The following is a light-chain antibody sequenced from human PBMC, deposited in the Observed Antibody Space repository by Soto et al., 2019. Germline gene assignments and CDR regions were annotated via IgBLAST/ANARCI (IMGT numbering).Light chain of an antibody. CDR3: SSYTSSSTNYG. CDR2: EVS. J-gene: IGLJ1*01. CDR1: SSDVGGYNY. V-gene: IGLV2-14*01. Sequence: QSVLTQPASVSGSPGQSITISCTGTSSDVGGYNYVSWYQQHPGKAPKLMIYEVSNRPSGVSNRFSGSKSGNTASLTISGLQAEDEADYYSSSYTSSSTNYGIGPGTKVT.